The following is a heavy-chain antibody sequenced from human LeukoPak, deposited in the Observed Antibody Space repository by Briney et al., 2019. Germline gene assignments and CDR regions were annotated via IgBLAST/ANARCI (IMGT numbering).Heavy chain of an antibody. CDR2: IKHDGSEK. CDR3: ATDRGWRTNGYYLYYFEY. CDR1: GFIFTNYF. V-gene: IGHV3-7*01. D-gene: IGHD3-3*01. J-gene: IGHJ4*02. Sequence: GGSLRLSCAASGFIFTNYFMSWVRQAPGKGLEWVASIKHDGSEKYYVDSVRGRFTISRDNTMNSLYLQMSSLRAEDTAVYYCATDRGWRTNGYYLYYFEYWGQGTLVTFSS.